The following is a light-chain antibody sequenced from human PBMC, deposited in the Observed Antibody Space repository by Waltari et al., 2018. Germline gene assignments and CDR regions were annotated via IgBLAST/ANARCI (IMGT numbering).Light chain of an antibody. J-gene: IGKJ1*01. V-gene: IGKV2-30*02. CDR1: ERLVHTDGNIY. CDR2: MVA. Sequence: DVVMTQSPLSLPVTLGQPASISCRSSERLVHTDGNIYLHWFQQRPGQSPRRLIYMVAQRDSGVPDRFGGSGSGTDFTLKISRVEAEDVGIYYCMQSTHWPPLPFGQGTNVEIK. CDR3: MQSTHWPPLP.